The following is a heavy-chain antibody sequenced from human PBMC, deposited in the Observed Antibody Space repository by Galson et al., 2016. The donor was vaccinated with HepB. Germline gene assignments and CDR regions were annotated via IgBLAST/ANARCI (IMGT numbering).Heavy chain of an antibody. V-gene: IGHV3-23*01. Sequence: SLRLSCAASGFTFSNYAMSWVRQAPGKGLEWVSSISSDGGSTYYADSVKGRLTISRDNSRDTLHLQVHSLRAGDTAVYYCAKERGYGSGLFEYWGQGTLVTVSS. J-gene: IGHJ4*02. CDR1: GFTFSNYA. D-gene: IGHD3-10*01. CDR3: AKERGYGSGLFEY. CDR2: ISSDGGST.